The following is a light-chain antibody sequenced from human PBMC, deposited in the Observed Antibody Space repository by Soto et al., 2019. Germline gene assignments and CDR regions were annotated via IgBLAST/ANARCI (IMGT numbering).Light chain of an antibody. CDR1: QTFSTS. V-gene: IGKV1-5*03. CDR2: KAS. Sequence: DIQMTQSPSTLSASVGDRVTITCRASQTFSTSLAWYQQKPGQAPKLLIYKASSLESGVPSRFSGSGSGTEFTLTISSLQPYEFATYYCQQYSSYPWTFGQGTKVEIK. J-gene: IGKJ1*01. CDR3: QQYSSYPWT.